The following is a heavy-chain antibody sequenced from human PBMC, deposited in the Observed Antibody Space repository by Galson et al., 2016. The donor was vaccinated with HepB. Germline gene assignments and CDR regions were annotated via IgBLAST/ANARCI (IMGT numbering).Heavy chain of an antibody. J-gene: IGHJ4*02. Sequence: SETLSLTCAVYGGSFSGYYWSWIRQPPGKGLEWIGEINHSGSTNYNPSLKSRVTISVDTSKNQFSLKRSSVTAADTAVYYCARKAGAFGYWGQGTLVTVSS. CDR3: ARKAGAFGY. D-gene: IGHD3-10*01. CDR2: INHSGST. V-gene: IGHV4-34*01. CDR1: GGSFSGYY.